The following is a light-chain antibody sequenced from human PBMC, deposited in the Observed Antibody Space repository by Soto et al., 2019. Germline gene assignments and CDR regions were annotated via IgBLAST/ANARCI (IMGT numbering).Light chain of an antibody. CDR1: QSVDNN. CDR2: GAS. V-gene: IGKV3-15*01. CDR3: QQSYSTPLT. J-gene: IGKJ4*01. Sequence: EIIMTQSPATLSVSPGERATLSCRASQSVDNNLAWYQQKPGQAPRLLIYGASTRATGIPARFSGSRSGTEFTLTISSLQSEDFATYYCQQSYSTPLTFGGGTKVEIK.